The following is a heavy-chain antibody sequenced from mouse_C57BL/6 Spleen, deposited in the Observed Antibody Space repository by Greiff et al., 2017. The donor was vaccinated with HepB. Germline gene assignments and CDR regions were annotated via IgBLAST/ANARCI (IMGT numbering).Heavy chain of an antibody. CDR1: GYTFTSYW. CDR2: INPSNGGT. D-gene: IGHD1-1*01. V-gene: IGHV1-53*01. Sequence: VQLQQPGPELVKPGASVKLSCKASGYTFTSYWMHWVKQRPGQGLEWIGNINPSNGGTNYNEKFKSKATLTVDKSSSTAYMQLSSLTSEDSAVYYCARSNTTVVGAMDYWGQGTSVTVSS. CDR3: ARSNTTVVGAMDY. J-gene: IGHJ4*01.